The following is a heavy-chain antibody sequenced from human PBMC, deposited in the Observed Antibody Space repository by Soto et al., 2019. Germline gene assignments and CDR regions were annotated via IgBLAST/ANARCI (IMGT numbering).Heavy chain of an antibody. CDR3: AKTMVRAVIKGYGMDV. CDR2: ISSSSSYT. Sequence: VQLVESGGGLVKPGGSLRLSCAASGFTFSDYYMNWIRQAPGKGLEWVSYISSSSSYTNYADSVKDRFTISRDNAKISVYLQMNSLRAEDTAVYYCAKTMVRAVIKGYGMDVWGQGTTVTVSS. D-gene: IGHD3-10*01. V-gene: IGHV3-11*05. J-gene: IGHJ6*02. CDR1: GFTFSDYY.